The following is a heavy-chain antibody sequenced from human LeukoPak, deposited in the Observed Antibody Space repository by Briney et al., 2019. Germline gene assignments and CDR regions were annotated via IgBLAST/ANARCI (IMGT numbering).Heavy chain of an antibody. V-gene: IGHV4-31*03. D-gene: IGHD5-12*01. CDR3: ARDYSGYNRLDY. J-gene: IGHJ4*02. CDR2: IYYSGTS. Sequence: SETLSLTCTVSGGSMSSGAYYWTWIRQYPGKGLEWIGYIYYSGTSYYNPSLKSRITISVDTSKDQFSLRLSPVTAADTAVYYCARDYSGYNRLDYWGQGTLVTVSS. CDR1: GGSMSSGAYY.